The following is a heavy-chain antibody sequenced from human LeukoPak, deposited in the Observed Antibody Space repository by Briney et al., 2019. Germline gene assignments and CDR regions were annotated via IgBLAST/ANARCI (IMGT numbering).Heavy chain of an antibody. J-gene: IGHJ4*02. CDR3: ARHLNYYLDY. Sequence: TGGSLRLSCAASGFTFSTDWMHWVRQAPGKGLVWVSRISSDGSITSYADSVKGRFTISRVNAKDTLYLQMNSLRAEGTAVYYCARHLNYYLDYWGQGTLVTVSS. CDR2: ISSDGSIT. D-gene: IGHD3-10*01. V-gene: IGHV3-74*01. CDR1: GFTFSTDW.